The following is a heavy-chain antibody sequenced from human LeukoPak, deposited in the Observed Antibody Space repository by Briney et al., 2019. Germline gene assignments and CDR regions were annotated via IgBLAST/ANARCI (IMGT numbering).Heavy chain of an antibody. CDR2: ISGSGGST. CDR3: ARPHEYYYDSSGYDY. J-gene: IGHJ4*02. CDR1: GFTFSSYS. Sequence: PGGSLRLSCAASGFTFSSYSMNWVRQALGKGLEWVSAISGSGGSTYYADSVKGRFTISRDNSKNTLYLQMNSLRAEDTAVYYCARPHEYYYDSSGYDYWGQGTLVTVSS. V-gene: IGHV3-23*01. D-gene: IGHD3-22*01.